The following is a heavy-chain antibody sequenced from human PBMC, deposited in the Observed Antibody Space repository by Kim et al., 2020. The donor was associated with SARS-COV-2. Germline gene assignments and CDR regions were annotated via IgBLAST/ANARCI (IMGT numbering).Heavy chain of an antibody. CDR2: ISGTGTTT. J-gene: IGHJ6*02. CDR1: GLNFRIYA. V-gene: IGHV3-23*01. Sequence: GGSLRLSCGASGLNFRIYAMSWVRQAPGKGLEWVSAISGTGTTTYNANSMKGRFTISRDNSKNTLYLQMNNLRVDDTAVYYCAKGLGSRLDVWGQGTTVIVSS. CDR3: AKGLGSRLDV. D-gene: IGHD3-16*01.